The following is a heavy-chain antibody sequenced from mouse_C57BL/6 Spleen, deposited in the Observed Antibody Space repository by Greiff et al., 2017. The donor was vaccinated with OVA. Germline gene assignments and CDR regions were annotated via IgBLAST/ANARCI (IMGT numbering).Heavy chain of an antibody. CDR1: GFTFSSYG. D-gene: IGHD2-4*01. V-gene: IGHV5-6*01. Sequence: EVHLVESGGDLVKPGGSLKLSCAASGFTFSSYGMSWVRQTPDKRLEWVATISSGGSYTYYPDSVKGRFTISRDNAKNTLYLQMSSLKSEDTAMYYCARDDYVRFAYWGQGTLVTVSA. J-gene: IGHJ3*01. CDR3: ARDDYVRFAY. CDR2: ISSGGSYT.